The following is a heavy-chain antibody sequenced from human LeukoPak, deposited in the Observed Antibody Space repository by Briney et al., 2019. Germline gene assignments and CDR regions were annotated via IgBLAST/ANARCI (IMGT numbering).Heavy chain of an antibody. J-gene: IGHJ4*02. V-gene: IGHV4-59*08. CDR2: IYYSGST. CDR3: AASDIVATLPVDY. Sequence: PSETLSLTCTVSGGSISSYYWSWIRQPPGKGLEWIGYIYYSGSTNYNPSLKSRVTISVDTSKNQFSLKLSSVTAADTAVYYRAASDIVATLPVDYWGQGTLVTVSS. CDR1: GGSISSYY. D-gene: IGHD5-12*01.